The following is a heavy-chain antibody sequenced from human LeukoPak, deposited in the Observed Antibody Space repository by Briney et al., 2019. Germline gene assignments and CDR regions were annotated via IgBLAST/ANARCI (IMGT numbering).Heavy chain of an antibody. CDR1: GGSVTSANW. V-gene: IGHV4-4*02. CDR2: VHLDGRT. Sequence: SETLSLTCGVSGGSVTSANWWTWVRQPPGKGLEWIGEVHLDGRTNYNPSLKSRLTMSVDLSENHISLKLTSVTAADTAVYYCAREGGFFRPLDYSGQGTLVTVSS. J-gene: IGHJ4*02. D-gene: IGHD3-3*01. CDR3: AREGGFFRPLDY.